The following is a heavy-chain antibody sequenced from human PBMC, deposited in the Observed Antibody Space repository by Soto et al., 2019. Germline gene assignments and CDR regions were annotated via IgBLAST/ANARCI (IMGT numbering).Heavy chain of an antibody. CDR2: INAGNGNT. CDR1: GYTFTSYA. V-gene: IGHV1-3*01. CDR3: ARVPGIQLWVHSDY. J-gene: IGHJ4*02. Sequence: ASVKISCKASGYTFTSYAMHWVRQAPGQRLEWMGWINAGNGNTKYSQKFQGRVTITRDTSASTAYMELSSLRSEDTAVYYCARVPGIQLWVHSDYWGPGTLVTVSS. D-gene: IGHD5-18*01.